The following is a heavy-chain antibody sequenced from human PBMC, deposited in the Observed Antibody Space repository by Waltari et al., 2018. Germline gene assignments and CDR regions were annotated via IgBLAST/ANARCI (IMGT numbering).Heavy chain of an antibody. CDR2: IYYSGST. D-gene: IGHD4-4*01. V-gene: IGHV4-59*01. Sequence: QVQLQESGPGLVKPSETLSLTCTVPGGSISSYYWSLTRQPPGKGLEWIGYIYYSGSTNYNPSLKSRVTISVDTSKNQFSLKLSSVTAADTAVYYCARDLTTSDAFDIWGQGTMVTVSS. J-gene: IGHJ3*02. CDR1: GGSISSYY. CDR3: ARDLTTSDAFDI.